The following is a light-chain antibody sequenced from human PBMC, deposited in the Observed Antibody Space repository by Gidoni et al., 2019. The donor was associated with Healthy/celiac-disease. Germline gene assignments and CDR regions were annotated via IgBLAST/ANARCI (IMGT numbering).Light chain of an antibody. CDR2: AAS. V-gene: IGKV1-39*01. Sequence: DIQMTQSPSSLSASVGDRVTITCRASQSISSYLNWYQQKPGKAPKLLIYAASSLQSGVPSRFSGSGSGTDFTPTISSLQPEDFATYYCQQSYSLTFGQGTKLEIK. J-gene: IGKJ2*01. CDR1: QSISSY. CDR3: QQSYSLT.